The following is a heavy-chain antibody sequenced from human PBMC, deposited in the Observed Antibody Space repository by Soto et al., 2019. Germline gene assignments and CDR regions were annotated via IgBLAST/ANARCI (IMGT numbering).Heavy chain of an antibody. Sequence: GGSLRLSCAASGLTVNANYMTWVRQAPGKGLEWISYIYTGDGSYYQDLAKGRFTVSEDKSKNTVYLQMNDRRVEASAVYYWARGTTYLDYWGQGTLVTVSS. V-gene: IGHV3-53*01. J-gene: IGHJ4*02. CDR2: IYTGDGS. CDR3: ARGTTYLDY. D-gene: IGHD1-26*01. CDR1: GLTVNANY.